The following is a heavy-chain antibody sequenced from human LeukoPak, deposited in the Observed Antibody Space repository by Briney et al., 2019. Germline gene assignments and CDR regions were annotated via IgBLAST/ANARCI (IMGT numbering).Heavy chain of an antibody. V-gene: IGHV3-23*01. J-gene: IGHJ6*02. Sequence: GGSLRLSCVGSGFTFRSHAMSWVRQAPGKGLEWVSVITGSGGNTYYADSVKGRFTISKDNSKNAVYLQMSSLRVDDTAVYYCAKAASSSWPSYYYGMDVWGQGTTVTVSS. CDR2: ITGSGGNT. CDR3: AKAASSSWPSYYYGMDV. CDR1: GFTFRSHA. D-gene: IGHD6-13*01.